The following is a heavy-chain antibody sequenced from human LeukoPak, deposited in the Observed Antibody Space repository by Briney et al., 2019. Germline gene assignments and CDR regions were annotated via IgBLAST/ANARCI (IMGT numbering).Heavy chain of an antibody. D-gene: IGHD1-14*01. Sequence: GGSLRLSCAASGFTFNTYAMSWVRQAPGKGLEWVSSISASGAGTYYADSVKGRFTISRDNSENTVYLQMNSLRAEDTAIYYCAKDWSGSDYLDYWGQGTLVTVSS. V-gene: IGHV3-23*01. J-gene: IGHJ4*02. CDR1: GFTFNTYA. CDR2: ISASGAGT. CDR3: AKDWSGSDYLDY.